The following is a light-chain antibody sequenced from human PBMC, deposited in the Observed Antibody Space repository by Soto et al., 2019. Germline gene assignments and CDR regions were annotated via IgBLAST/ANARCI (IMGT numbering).Light chain of an antibody. J-gene: IGKJ4*01. CDR2: DAS. Sequence: EIVLTQVPGTMSLAPGDRATLSCRASQNIARNYLAWYQQKPGQAPRLLIYDASTRATGIPDRFSGSGSGTDFTLTISRLETEDFVVYHCQQYDDTRPTFGGGTKVEIK. CDR1: QNIARNY. CDR3: QQYDDTRPT. V-gene: IGKV3-20*01.